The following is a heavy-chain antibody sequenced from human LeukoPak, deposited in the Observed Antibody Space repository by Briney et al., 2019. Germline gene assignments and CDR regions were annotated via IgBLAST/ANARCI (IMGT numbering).Heavy chain of an antibody. CDR1: GGSFSGYY. CDR2: INHSGST. Sequence: SETLSLTCAVYGGSFSGYYWSWIRQPPGKGLEWIGEINHSGSTNYNPSLKSRVTISVDTSKSQFSLKLSSVTAADTAVYYCARVLVVGIDYWGQGTLVTVSS. J-gene: IGHJ4*02. V-gene: IGHV4-34*01. D-gene: IGHD1-26*01. CDR3: ARVLVVGIDY.